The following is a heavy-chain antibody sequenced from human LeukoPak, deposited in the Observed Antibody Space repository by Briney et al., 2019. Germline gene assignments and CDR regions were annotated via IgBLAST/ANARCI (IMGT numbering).Heavy chain of an antibody. CDR1: GGSISSSSDY. J-gene: IGHJ4*02. CDR3: ARVTGYMIEDYFDY. CDR2: IYYHENT. D-gene: IGHD3-22*01. V-gene: IGHV4-39*07. Sequence: PSETLSLTCTVSGGSISSSSDYWGWIRQAPGKGLEWIGSIYYHENTYYNSSLKSRVTISVDTSKNQFSLRLRSVTAADTAVYYCARVTGYMIEDYFDYWGQGTLVTVSS.